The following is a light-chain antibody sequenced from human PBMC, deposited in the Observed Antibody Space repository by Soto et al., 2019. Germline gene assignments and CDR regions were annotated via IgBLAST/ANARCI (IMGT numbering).Light chain of an antibody. V-gene: IGLV1-47*01. Sequence: QSVLTQPPSASGTPGQRVAISCSGSSSNIKTNYVHWYQHLPGMGPKLLIYRNNQRPSGVPDRFSASKSGTSASLVISGLRSEDEADYYCATWDENMSGHVFGTGTKLTVL. CDR2: RNN. CDR1: SSNIKTNY. J-gene: IGLJ1*01. CDR3: ATWDENMSGHV.